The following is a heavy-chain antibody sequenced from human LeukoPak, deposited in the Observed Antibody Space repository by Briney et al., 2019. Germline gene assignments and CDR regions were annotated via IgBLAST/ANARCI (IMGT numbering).Heavy chain of an antibody. V-gene: IGHV1-2*06. CDR1: GYTFTDYY. D-gene: IGHD4-17*01. Sequence: ASVKVSCKASGYTFTDYYVHWVRQAPGQGLEWMGRISPNSGGTNYAQKFRGRGTITRDTAISTAYMELSSLRSDDTAVYYCAKNRAGDYADYWGQGTLVTVSS. CDR2: ISPNSGGT. J-gene: IGHJ4*02. CDR3: AKNRAGDYADY.